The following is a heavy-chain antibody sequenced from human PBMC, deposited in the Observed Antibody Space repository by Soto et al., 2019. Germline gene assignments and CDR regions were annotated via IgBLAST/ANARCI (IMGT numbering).Heavy chain of an antibody. V-gene: IGHV3-21*01. J-gene: IGHJ6*03. CDR2: ISSSSSYI. D-gene: IGHD4-4*01. CDR1: GFTFSSYS. CDR3: ARDPTAGGLMDV. Sequence: GGSLRLSCAASGFTFSSYSMNWVRQAPGKGLEWVSSISSSSSYIYYADSVKGRFTISRDNAKNSLYLQMNSLRAEDTAVYYCARDPTAGGLMDVWGKGTTVTVSS.